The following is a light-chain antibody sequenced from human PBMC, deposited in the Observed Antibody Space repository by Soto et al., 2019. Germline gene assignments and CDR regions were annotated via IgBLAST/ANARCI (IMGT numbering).Light chain of an antibody. Sequence: QSVLTQPASVSGSPGPWITISCTGTSSEIGVHDDVSWYQQHPGKVPKLLIYGVTDRPSGVSNRFSGSKSGNVASLTISGLQAEDEADYYCCSYTSDLTPYVFGTGTKLTVL. CDR1: SSEIGVHDD. V-gene: IGLV2-14*03. J-gene: IGLJ1*01. CDR3: CSYTSDLTPYV. CDR2: GVT.